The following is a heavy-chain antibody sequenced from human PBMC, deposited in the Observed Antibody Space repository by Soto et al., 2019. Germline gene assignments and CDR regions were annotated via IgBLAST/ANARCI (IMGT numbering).Heavy chain of an antibody. D-gene: IGHD3-22*01. CDR3: AILGTYYFDNSDNYLDF. V-gene: IGHV1-3*05. CDR2: INAGNGNT. CDR1: GYTLTRYS. J-gene: IGHJ4*02. Sequence: QVQLVQSGAEEMKPGASVKVSCKASGYTLTRYSIHWVRQAPGQRLEWMGWINAGNGNTKFSQKFQGRVTITRDTSASTAYMELRGLRSEDTAVYYCAILGTYYFDNSDNYLDFWGQGTLVTVSS.